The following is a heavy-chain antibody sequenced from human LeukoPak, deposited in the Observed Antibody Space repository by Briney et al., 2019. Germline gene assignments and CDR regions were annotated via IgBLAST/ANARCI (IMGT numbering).Heavy chain of an antibody. V-gene: IGHV3-30*18. CDR1: GFTFSSYG. CDR2: ISYDGSNK. D-gene: IGHD6-13*01. CDR3: AKGFRASSWYRDAFDI. Sequence: PGGSLRLSCAASGFTFSSYGMHWVRQAPGKGLEWVAVISYDGSNKYYADSVKGRFTISRDNSKSTLYLQMNSLRAEDTAVYYCAKGFRASSWYRDAFDIWGQGTMVTVSS. J-gene: IGHJ3*02.